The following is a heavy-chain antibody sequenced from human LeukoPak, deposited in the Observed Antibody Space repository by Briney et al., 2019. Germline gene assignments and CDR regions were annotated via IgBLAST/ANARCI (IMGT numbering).Heavy chain of an antibody. Sequence: PGGSLRLSCAASGFTFSSYSMNWVRQAPGKGLEWVLSISSSSSYIYYADSVKGRFTISRDNAKNSLYLQMNSLRAEDTAVYYCARGSTTYYYDSSGLFDYWGQGTLVTVSS. D-gene: IGHD3-22*01. J-gene: IGHJ4*02. CDR2: ISSSSSYI. CDR1: GFTFSSYS. V-gene: IGHV3-21*01. CDR3: ARGSTTYYYDSSGLFDY.